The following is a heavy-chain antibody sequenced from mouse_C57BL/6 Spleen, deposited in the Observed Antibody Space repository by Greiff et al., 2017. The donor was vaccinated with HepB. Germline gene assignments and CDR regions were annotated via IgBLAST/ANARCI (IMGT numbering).Heavy chain of an antibody. CDR1: GYAFSSSW. CDR2: IYPGDGDT. CDR3: AREGVSSPWYFDV. V-gene: IGHV1-82*01. J-gene: IGHJ1*03. D-gene: IGHD1-1*01. Sequence: VKLVESGPELVKPGASVKISCKASGYAFSSSWMNWVKQRPGKGLEWIGRIYPGDGDTNYNGKFKGKATLTADKSSSTAYMQLSSLTSEDSAVYFCAREGVSSPWYFDVWGTGTTVTVSS.